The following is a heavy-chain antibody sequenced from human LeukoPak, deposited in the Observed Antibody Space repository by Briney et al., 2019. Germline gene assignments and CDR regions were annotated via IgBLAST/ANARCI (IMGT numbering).Heavy chain of an antibody. D-gene: IGHD6-13*01. CDR1: GGSIRSSYYY. CDR2: IYDSGST. CDR3: ARGIADYYFDY. J-gene: IGHJ4*02. Sequence: SETLSLTCTVSGGSIRSSYYYWGWIRQPPGKGLEWIGSIYDSGSTYYNPSLKSRVTISVDTSKNQFSLKLNSVTAADTAVYYCARGIADYYFDYWGQGTLVTVSS. V-gene: IGHV4-39*01.